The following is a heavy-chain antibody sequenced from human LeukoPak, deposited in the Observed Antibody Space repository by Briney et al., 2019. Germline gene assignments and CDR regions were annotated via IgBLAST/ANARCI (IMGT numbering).Heavy chain of an antibody. CDR1: GGSITGSSYY. CDR2: MYYSGST. Sequence: PSETLSLTCTVSGGSITGSSYYWGWIRQPPGKGLEWIVSMYYSGSTYYNPSLKSRLTISVYTSKNQFSLTLTSVTAADTAVYYCARQYYDNTGYYYFDYWGQGTLVTVSS. CDR3: ARQYYDNTGYYYFDY. V-gene: IGHV4-39*01. D-gene: IGHD3-22*01. J-gene: IGHJ4*02.